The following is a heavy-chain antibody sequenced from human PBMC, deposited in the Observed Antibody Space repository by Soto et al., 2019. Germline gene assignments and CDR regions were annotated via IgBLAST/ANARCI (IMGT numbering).Heavy chain of an antibody. Sequence: GGSLRLSCAASGFTFSSYAMSWVRQAPGKGLEWVSAISGSGGSTYYADSVKGRFTISRDNSKNTLYLQMNSLRAEDTAVYYCAKQGRTGDGEAYYFDYWGQGTLVTVSS. CDR2: ISGSGGST. D-gene: IGHD7-27*01. V-gene: IGHV3-23*01. J-gene: IGHJ4*02. CDR1: GFTFSSYA. CDR3: AKQGRTGDGEAYYFDY.